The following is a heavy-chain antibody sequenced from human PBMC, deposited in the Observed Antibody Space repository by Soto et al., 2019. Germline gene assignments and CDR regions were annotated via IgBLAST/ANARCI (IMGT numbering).Heavy chain of an antibody. Sequence: QVQLMQSGAEVKKPGSSVKVSCKASGGTFSSYAISWVRQAPGQGLEWMGGIIPIFGTAKYAQKFQDRVTITADATTSTADMETSSLRSGDTAVYYCARVVGLYVGIAVSYNSYARDVGGQGTTVPVSS. CDR1: GGTFSSYA. CDR2: IIPIFGTA. V-gene: IGHV1-69*01. D-gene: IGHD6-19*01. J-gene: IGHJ6*02. CDR3: ARVVGLYVGIAVSYNSYARDV.